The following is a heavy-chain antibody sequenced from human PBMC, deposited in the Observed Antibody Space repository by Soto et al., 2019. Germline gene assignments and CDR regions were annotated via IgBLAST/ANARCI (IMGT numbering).Heavy chain of an antibody. CDR3: ARAKVLINTNWFDP. V-gene: IGHV1-2*02. CDR1: AYTSRGYL. D-gene: IGHD3-16*01. J-gene: IGHJ5*02. Sequence: SAYTSRGYLVHWVLQPHGQGLEWMGWINPNSGATHYAQKFQGRVTMTRDTSASTAYMELSSMRSEDTAVYYCARAKVLINTNWFDPWGQRTLVTVSS. CDR2: INPNSGAT.